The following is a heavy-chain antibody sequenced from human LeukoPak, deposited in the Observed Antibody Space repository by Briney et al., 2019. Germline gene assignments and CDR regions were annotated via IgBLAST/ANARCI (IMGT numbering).Heavy chain of an antibody. CDR3: ARGELRYFDWLLRGTCFDY. J-gene: IGHJ4*02. CDR1: GGSFSGYY. V-gene: IGHV4-34*01. Sequence: KPSETLSLTCAVYGGSFSGYYWSWIRQPPGKGLEWIGEINHSGSTNYNPSLKSRVTISVDTSKNQFSLKLSSVTAADTAVYYCARGELRYFDWLLRGTCFDYWGQGTLVTVSS. D-gene: IGHD3-9*01. CDR2: INHSGST.